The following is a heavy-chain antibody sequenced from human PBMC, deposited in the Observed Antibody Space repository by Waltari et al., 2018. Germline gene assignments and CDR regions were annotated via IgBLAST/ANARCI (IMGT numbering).Heavy chain of an antibody. D-gene: IGHD2-21*01. CDR1: GLTFSGSA. CDR3: TRGIQGVIDY. V-gene: IGHV3-73*01. J-gene: IGHJ4*02. Sequence: EVQLVESGGGLVQPGGSLNLSCAASGLTFSGSAMHWVRQASGKGVEWVGRIRSKANSYATAYAASVKGRFTISRDDSKNTAYLQMNSLKTEDTAVYYCTRGIQGVIDYWGQGTLVTVSS. CDR2: IRSKANSYAT.